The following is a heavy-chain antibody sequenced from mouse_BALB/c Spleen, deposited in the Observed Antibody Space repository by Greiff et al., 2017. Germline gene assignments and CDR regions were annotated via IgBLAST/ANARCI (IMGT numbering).Heavy chain of an antibody. V-gene: IGHV5-17*02. Sequence: EVQLVESGGGLVQPGGSRKLSCAASGFTFSSFGMHWVRQAPEKGLEWVAYISSGSSTIYYADTVKGRFTISRDNPKNTLFLQMTSLRSEDTAMYYCARSDGMGIGDYGGQGTSVTVSS. J-gene: IGHJ4*01. CDR1: GFTFSSFG. D-gene: IGHD2-1*01. CDR2: ISSGSSTI. CDR3: ARSDGMGIGDY.